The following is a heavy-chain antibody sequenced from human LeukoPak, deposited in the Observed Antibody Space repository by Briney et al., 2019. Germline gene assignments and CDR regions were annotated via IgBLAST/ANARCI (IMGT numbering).Heavy chain of an antibody. V-gene: IGHV4-59*01. J-gene: IGHJ4*02. CDR1: GGSISSYY. CDR2: IYYSGST. CDR3: ARRGENCSGGSCYGLDY. D-gene: IGHD2-15*01. Sequence: PSETLSLTCTVSGGSISSYYWSWIRQPPGKGLEGIGYIYYSGSTNYNPSLKSRVTISVDTSKNQFSLKLSSVTAADTAVYYCARRGENCSGGSCYGLDYWGQGTLVTVSS.